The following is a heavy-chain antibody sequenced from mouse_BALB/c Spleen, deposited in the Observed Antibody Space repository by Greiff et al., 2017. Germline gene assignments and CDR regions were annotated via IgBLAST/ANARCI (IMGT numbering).Heavy chain of an antibody. CDR3: ARGYYDYDGFAY. D-gene: IGHD2-4*01. J-gene: IGHJ3*01. V-gene: IGHV1-18*01. CDR2: INPYNGGT. CDR1: GYSFTGYT. Sequence: EVKVVESGPELVKPGASMKISCKASGYSFTGYTMNWVKQSHGKNLEWIGLINPYNGGTSYNQKFKGKATLTVDKSSSTAYMELLSLTSEDSAVYYCARGYYDYDGFAYWGQGTLVTVSA.